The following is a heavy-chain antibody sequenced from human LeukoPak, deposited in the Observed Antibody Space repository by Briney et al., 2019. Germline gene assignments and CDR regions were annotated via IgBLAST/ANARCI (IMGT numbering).Heavy chain of an antibody. CDR3: ARHGGIAAAGTDGEFDY. D-gene: IGHD6-13*01. CDR1: GGSISSYY. V-gene: IGHV4-59*01. J-gene: IGHJ4*02. Sequence: PSETLSLTCTVSGGSISSYYWSWIRQPPGKGLEWIGYIYYSGSTNYNPSLKSRVTISVDTSKNQFSLKLSSVTAADTAVYYCARHGGIAAAGTDGEFDYWGQGTLVTVSS. CDR2: IYYSGST.